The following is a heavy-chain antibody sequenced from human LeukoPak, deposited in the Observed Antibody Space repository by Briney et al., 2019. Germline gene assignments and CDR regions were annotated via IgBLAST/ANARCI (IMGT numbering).Heavy chain of an antibody. Sequence: GGSLRLSCVASGFTFSGSAMHWVRQASGKGLEWVGRIRSKANSYATAYAASVKGRFTISRDDSKNTAYLQMNSLKTEDTAVYYCTRPIYYDSSDSLPYYYSYMDVWGKGTTVTVSS. CDR2: IRSKANSYAT. D-gene: IGHD3-22*01. V-gene: IGHV3-73*01. CDR1: GFTFSGSA. CDR3: TRPIYYDSSDSLPYYYSYMDV. J-gene: IGHJ6*03.